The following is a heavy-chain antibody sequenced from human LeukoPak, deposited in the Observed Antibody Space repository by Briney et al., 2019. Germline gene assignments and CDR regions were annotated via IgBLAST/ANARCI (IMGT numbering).Heavy chain of an antibody. CDR3: ARDRGHFDY. V-gene: IGHV3-33*01. J-gene: IGHJ4*02. CDR2: IWYDGSNK. CDR1: GFTFSSYG. Sequence: PGGSLRLSCAASGFTFSSYGMHWVRQAPGKGLEWVAVIWYDGSNKYYADSVKGRFTISRDNAKNSLYLQMNSLRAEDTAVYYCARDRGHFDYWGQGTLVTVSS. D-gene: IGHD3-10*01.